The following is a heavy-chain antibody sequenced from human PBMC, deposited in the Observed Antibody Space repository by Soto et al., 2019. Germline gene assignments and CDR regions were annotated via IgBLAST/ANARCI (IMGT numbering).Heavy chain of an antibody. V-gene: IGHV4-30-2*06. J-gene: IGHJ4*02. Sequence: QVQLQESGPGLVKPSQTLSLTCAVSGVSINTGGYSWNWIRQSPGKALEWMGHIYQSGSTYYKPSLKGRITISVDMSNNHFSLEVTSVTPADTAVYFCARVDYNYYLDFWGQGALVTVSS. CDR2: IYQSGST. CDR3: ARVDYNYYLDF. D-gene: IGHD4-4*01. CDR1: GVSINTGGYS.